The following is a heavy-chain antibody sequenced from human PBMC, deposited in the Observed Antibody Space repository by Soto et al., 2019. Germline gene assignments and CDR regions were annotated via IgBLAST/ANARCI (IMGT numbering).Heavy chain of an antibody. CDR1: GGSISSHY. V-gene: IGHV4-59*11. J-gene: IGHJ6*02. CDR2: VYHNGNT. Sequence: SETLSLTCIVSGGSISSHYWSWIRQAPGKGLEWIGYVYHNGNTNNNPSLRSRVTISIDTSRSHFSLKLNSVTAADTAVYYCASSAGHPGDFFYYNGMDVWGQGTTVTVSS. CDR3: ASSAGHPGDFFYYNGMDV. D-gene: IGHD3-10*01.